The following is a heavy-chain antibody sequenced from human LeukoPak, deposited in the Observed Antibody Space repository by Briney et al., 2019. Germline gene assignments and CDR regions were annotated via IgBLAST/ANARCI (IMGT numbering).Heavy chain of an antibody. J-gene: IGHJ3*02. CDR2: IYRDGSGI. CDR3: ARTPSWPLAFDI. V-gene: IGHV3-74*01. CDR1: GFTFSSQW. Sequence: GGSLRLSCAASGFTFSSQWTHWVRQAPGKGLVWVSRIYRDGSGIVYADSVKGRFTISRDNAKNSLYLQMNGLRDEDTAVYYCARTPSWPLAFDIWGQGTMVTVSS.